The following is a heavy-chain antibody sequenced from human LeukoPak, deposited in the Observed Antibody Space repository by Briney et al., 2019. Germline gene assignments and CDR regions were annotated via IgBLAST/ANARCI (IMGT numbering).Heavy chain of an antibody. CDR2: IIPIFGTA. J-gene: IGHJ3*02. V-gene: IGHV1-69*05. CDR1: GCTFSSYA. Sequence: EASVTVSCTASGCTFSSYAISWVRQAPGQGLEWMGGIIPIFGTANYAQTFQGRVTITTDESTSTAYMELSSLRSEDTAVYYCARGTSLRDSDAFDIWGQGTMVTVSS. D-gene: IGHD1-14*01. CDR3: ARGTSLRDSDAFDI.